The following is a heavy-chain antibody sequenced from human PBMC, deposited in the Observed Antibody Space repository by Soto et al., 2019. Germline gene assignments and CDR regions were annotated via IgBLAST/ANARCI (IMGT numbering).Heavy chain of an antibody. V-gene: IGHV4-34*01. CDR1: GGSFSGYY. CDR2: INHSGST. Sequence: LSLTCAVYGGSFSGYYWSWIRQPPGKGLEWIGEINHSGSTNYNPSLKSRVTISVDTSKNQFSLKLSSVTAADTAVYYCARGYGSSWFGNWFDPWGQGTLVTVSS. J-gene: IGHJ5*02. D-gene: IGHD6-13*01. CDR3: ARGYGSSWFGNWFDP.